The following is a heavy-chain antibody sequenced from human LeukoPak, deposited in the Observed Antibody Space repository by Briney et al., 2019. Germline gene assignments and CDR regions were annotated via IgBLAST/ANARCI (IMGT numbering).Heavy chain of an antibody. Sequence: GGSLRLSCAASGFTFSSYWMNWARQATGKGLEWVASINHNGNVNYYVDSVKGRFTISRDNAKNSLHLQMSNLRAEDTAVYFCARGGGLDVWGQGATVTVSS. J-gene: IGHJ6*02. D-gene: IGHD3-16*01. CDR1: GFTFSSYW. CDR2: INHNGNVN. V-gene: IGHV3-7*03. CDR3: ARGGGLDV.